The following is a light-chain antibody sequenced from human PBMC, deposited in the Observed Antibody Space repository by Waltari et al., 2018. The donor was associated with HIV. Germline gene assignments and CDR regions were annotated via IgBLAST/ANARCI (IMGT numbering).Light chain of an antibody. J-gene: IGLJ2*01. CDR3: YSAADNNLGV. V-gene: IGLV3-27*01. CDR1: VLSKKY. CDR2: NYS. Sequence: SYELTQPSSVSVSPGQTARITCSGDVLSKKYARWFQQKPGQAPVLVIYNYSERPSGIRELFCGSSSGTTVTLTIGGAQVEDEADYYCYSAADNNLGVFGGGTKLTVL.